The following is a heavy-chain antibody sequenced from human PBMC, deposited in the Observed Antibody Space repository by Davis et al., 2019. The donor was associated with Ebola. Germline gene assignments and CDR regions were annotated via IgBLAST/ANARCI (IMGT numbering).Heavy chain of an antibody. CDR3: ARGLQTRWRVGWGMDV. CDR1: GYTFTPHP. J-gene: IGHJ6*02. V-gene: IGHV1-3*04. Sequence: AASVKVSCKASGYTFTPHPMHWVRQAPGQSLEWMGWINTANGETKYSQKFQDRVTIMRDTSANTVYMELSGLRSEDTAVYYCARGLQTRWRVGWGMDVWGQGTTVTVSS. CDR2: INTANGET. D-gene: IGHD3-16*01.